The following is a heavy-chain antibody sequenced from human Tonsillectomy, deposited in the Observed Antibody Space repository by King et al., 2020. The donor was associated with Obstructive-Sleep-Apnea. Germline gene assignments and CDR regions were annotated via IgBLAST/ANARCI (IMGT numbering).Heavy chain of an antibody. Sequence: QLQESGPGLVKPSGTLSLTCAVSGGSISSSNLWSWVRQPPGKGREWIGEIFHSGSTNYNPSLNSRVTISVDKSKNQFSLKLSSATAADTAVYYCASDDYYDSSGYSFFDYWGQGTLVTVSS. CDR2: IFHSGST. J-gene: IGHJ4*02. D-gene: IGHD3-22*01. V-gene: IGHV4-4*02. CDR3: ASDDYYDSSGYSFFDY. CDR1: GGSISSSNL.